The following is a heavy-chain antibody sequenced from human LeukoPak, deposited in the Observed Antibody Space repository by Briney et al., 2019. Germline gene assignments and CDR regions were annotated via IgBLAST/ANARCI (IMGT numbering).Heavy chain of an antibody. CDR2: ISSSSSYI. V-gene: IGHV3-21*01. Sequence: GGSLRLSCAASGFTFSSYSMNWIRQAPGKGLEWVSSISSSSSYIYYADSVKGRFTISRDNAKNSLYLQVNSLRAEDTAVYYCARGGGSSTSKNWFDPWGQGTLVTVSS. J-gene: IGHJ5*02. CDR3: ARGGGSSTSKNWFDP. CDR1: GFTFSSYS. D-gene: IGHD3-16*01.